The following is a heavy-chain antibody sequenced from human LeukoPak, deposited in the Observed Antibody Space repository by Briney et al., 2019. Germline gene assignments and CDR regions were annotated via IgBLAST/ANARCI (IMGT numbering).Heavy chain of an antibody. V-gene: IGHV4-59*01. Sequence: SETLSLTCTVSGGSISNYYWNWIRQSPGRELEWIGYIYNSGSTNYNPSLKSRVTISVDTSKKQFSLKLSSVTAADTAVYYCARDALDAFDIWGQGTMVTVSS. CDR2: IYNSGST. J-gene: IGHJ3*02. CDR1: GGSISNYY. CDR3: ARDALDAFDI.